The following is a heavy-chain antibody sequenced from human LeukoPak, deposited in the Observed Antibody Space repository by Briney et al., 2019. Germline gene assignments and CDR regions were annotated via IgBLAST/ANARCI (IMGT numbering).Heavy chain of an antibody. J-gene: IGHJ4*02. CDR3: ARSGIAAADPLDYFDY. V-gene: IGHV4-39*07. CDR1: GGSISSSNYY. CDR2: IYYSGST. D-gene: IGHD6-13*01. Sequence: PSETLSLTCTVSGGSISSSNYYWGWIRQPPGKGLEWIGNIYYSGSTYYNPSLKSRVTISVDTSKNQFSLKLSSVTAADTAVYYCARSGIAAADPLDYFDYWGQGTLVTVSS.